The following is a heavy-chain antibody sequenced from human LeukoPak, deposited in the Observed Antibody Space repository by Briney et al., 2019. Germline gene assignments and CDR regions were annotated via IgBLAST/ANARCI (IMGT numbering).Heavy chain of an antibody. D-gene: IGHD6-13*01. Sequence: GGSLRLSCAASGFTFSSYSMNWVRQAPGKGLEWVSSISSSSSYIYYADSVKGRFTISRDNAKNSLYLQMSSLRAEDTAVYYCARGPRAAAGTGAGYWGQGTLVTVSS. CDR3: ARGPRAAAGTGAGY. J-gene: IGHJ4*02. CDR1: GFTFSSYS. CDR2: ISSSSSYI. V-gene: IGHV3-21*01.